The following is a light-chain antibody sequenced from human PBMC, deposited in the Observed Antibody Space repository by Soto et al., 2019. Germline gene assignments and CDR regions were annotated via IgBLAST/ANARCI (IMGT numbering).Light chain of an antibody. Sequence: QSVLTQPPSASGTPGQRVTISCSGSSFNIGSNTVNWYQKLPGTAPKLLIYSNNQRPSGVPDRFSGSKSGTSASLAISGLQSEDEADYYCAAWDDRLNGPVFGGGTKLTVL. V-gene: IGLV1-44*01. CDR2: SNN. J-gene: IGLJ2*01. CDR3: AAWDDRLNGPV. CDR1: SFNIGSNT.